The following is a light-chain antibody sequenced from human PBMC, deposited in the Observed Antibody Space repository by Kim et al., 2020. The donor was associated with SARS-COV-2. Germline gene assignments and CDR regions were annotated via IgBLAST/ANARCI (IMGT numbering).Light chain of an antibody. CDR2: GAS. CDR3: LQHNTYPIT. CDR1: QDIRND. J-gene: IGKJ5*01. Sequence: ASVGDRVTSTCRASQDIRNDLGWYQQNPGRAPKRLISGASSLQSGVPSRFSGSGSGTEFTLTISSLQPEDFATYFCLQHNTYPITFGQGTRLEIK. V-gene: IGKV1-17*01.